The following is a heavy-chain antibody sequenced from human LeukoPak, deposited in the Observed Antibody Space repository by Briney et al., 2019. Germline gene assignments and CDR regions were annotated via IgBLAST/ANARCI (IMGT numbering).Heavy chain of an antibody. CDR1: GYTLAELS. V-gene: IGHV1-24*01. D-gene: IGHD3-10*01. Sequence: ASVKVSCKVSGYTLAELSMHWVRQAPGKGLEWMGGFDPEDGETIYAQKFQGRVTMTEDTSTDTAYMELSSLRSEDTAVYYCATLNYYGSGSFDYWGQGTLVTVSS. CDR2: FDPEDGET. CDR3: ATLNYYGSGSFDY. J-gene: IGHJ4*02.